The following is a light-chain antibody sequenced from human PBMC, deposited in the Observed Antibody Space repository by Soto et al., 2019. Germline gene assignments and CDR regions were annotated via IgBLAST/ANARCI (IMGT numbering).Light chain of an antibody. CDR1: HPVSSAF. CDR3: HQYGSSPYP. J-gene: IGKJ5*01. Sequence: EIGLTQSAGTVSLSPGERATLSCRASHPVSSAFLIWYQQIPGQAPRLLISSASSRATDIPDRFSGSGSGTDFTLTISRLQPEDFAVYYCHQYGSSPYPFGQGTRPAIK. V-gene: IGKV3-20*01. CDR2: SAS.